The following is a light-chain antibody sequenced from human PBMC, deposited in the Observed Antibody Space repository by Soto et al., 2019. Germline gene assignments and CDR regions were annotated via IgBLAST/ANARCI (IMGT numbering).Light chain of an antibody. CDR2: AAS. J-gene: IGKJ4*01. CDR3: HQYKDWLS. CDR1: QSVRGN. Sequence: ETVMTQSPATLSVSPGERATLSCRASQSVRGNLAWYQQKPGQAPRLLIYAASTRATGIPARFSGSGSGKEFTLTIISLQAEDVEIYSCHQYKDWLSFGGGNKVEIK. V-gene: IGKV3-15*01.